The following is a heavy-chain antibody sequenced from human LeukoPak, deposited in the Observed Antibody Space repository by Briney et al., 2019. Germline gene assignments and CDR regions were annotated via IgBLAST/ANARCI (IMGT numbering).Heavy chain of an antibody. V-gene: IGHV1-46*01. CDR1: GYTFTNYY. J-gene: IGHJ5*02. D-gene: IGHD6-19*01. Sequence: ASVKVSCKASGYTFTNYYMHWVRQAPGQGLEWMGIINPSGGSTSYAQKFQGRVTMTRDTSTSTVYMELSRLRSEDTAVYYCARAQAWDSSDPNWFDPWGQGTQVTVSS. CDR3: ARAQAWDSSDPNWFDP. CDR2: INPSGGST.